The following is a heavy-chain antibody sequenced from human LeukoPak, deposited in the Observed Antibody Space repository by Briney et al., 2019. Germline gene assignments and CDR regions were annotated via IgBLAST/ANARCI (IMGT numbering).Heavy chain of an antibody. J-gene: IGHJ5*02. CDR1: GYTFTGYY. CDR2: INPNSGGT. CDR3: VRDGPGYCSPTSCSDNWFDP. Sequence: ASVKVSCKASGYTFTGYYMHWVRQAPGQGLEWMGRINPNSGGTNYAQKFQGRVTMTTDTSISTAYMDLSSLRSDDTAVYICVRDGPGYCSPTSCSDNWFDPWGQGALVTVSS. V-gene: IGHV1-2*06. D-gene: IGHD2-2*01.